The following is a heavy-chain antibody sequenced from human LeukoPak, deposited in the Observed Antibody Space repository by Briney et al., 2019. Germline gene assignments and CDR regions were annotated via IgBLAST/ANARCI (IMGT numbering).Heavy chain of an antibody. CDR2: ISGSGGST. CDR3: AKDTQYSIRPAPSDY. V-gene: IGHV3-23*01. D-gene: IGHD6-6*01. Sequence: GGSLRLSCAASGFTFSGYAMSWVRQAPGKGLEWVSAISGSGGSTYYADSVKGRFTISRDNSKNTLYLQMNSLRAEDTAVYYCAKDTQYSIRPAPSDYWGQGTLVTVSS. CDR1: GFTFSGYA. J-gene: IGHJ4*02.